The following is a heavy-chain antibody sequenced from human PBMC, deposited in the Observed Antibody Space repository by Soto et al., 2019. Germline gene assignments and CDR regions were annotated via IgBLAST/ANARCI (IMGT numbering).Heavy chain of an antibody. V-gene: IGHV1-2*02. CDR1: GYTFSDYC. J-gene: IGHJ4*02. Sequence: ASVKVSCKASGYTFSDYCMHWVRQAPGHGPEWMGIVNPNGGDTNYAQKFQGRVTMTRDTSTSTAYMELSRLRSDDTAVYYCARAYTSYSSGWYVDYWGQGTLVTVSS. CDR2: VNPNGGDT. D-gene: IGHD6-19*01. CDR3: ARAYTSYSSGWYVDY.